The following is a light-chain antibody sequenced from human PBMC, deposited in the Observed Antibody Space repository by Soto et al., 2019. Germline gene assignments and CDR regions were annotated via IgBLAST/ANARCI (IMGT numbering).Light chain of an antibody. CDR3: QQYNIYPWT. CDR1: QSISSW. Sequence: DIQMTQSPSTLSASVGDRVTITCRASQSISSWLAWYQQKPGKAPKLLMTDASSLESGVPSRFSGSRSGREFTLTISGLQPDDFANYYCQQYNIYPWTFGQGTRWIS. J-gene: IGKJ1*01. V-gene: IGKV1-5*01. CDR2: DAS.